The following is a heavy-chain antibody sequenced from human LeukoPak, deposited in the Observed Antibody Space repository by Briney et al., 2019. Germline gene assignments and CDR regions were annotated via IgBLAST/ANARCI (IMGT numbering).Heavy chain of an antibody. Sequence: ASVKVSCKASGYTFTSYGISWVRQAPGQGLEWMGWISAYNGNTNYAQKLQGRVTMTTDTSTSTAYMELRSLRSDDTAVYYCARGFRSTMVRGVIGYWGQGTLVTVSS. D-gene: IGHD3-10*01. CDR2: ISAYNGNT. CDR3: ARGFRSTMVRGVIGY. CDR1: GYTFTSYG. V-gene: IGHV1-18*01. J-gene: IGHJ4*02.